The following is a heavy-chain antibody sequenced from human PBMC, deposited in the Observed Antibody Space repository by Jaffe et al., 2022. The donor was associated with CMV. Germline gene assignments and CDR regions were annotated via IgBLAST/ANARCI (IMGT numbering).Heavy chain of an antibody. Sequence: EVQLVESGGGLVKPGGSLRLSCAASGFTFSSYSMNWVRQAPGKGLEWVSSISSSSSYIYYADSVKGRFTISRDNAKNSLYLQMNSLRAEDTAVYYCARDPPYSSGRASGYYYGMDVWGQGTTVTVSS. V-gene: IGHV3-21*01. CDR3: ARDPPYSSGRASGYYYGMDV. D-gene: IGHD6-19*01. CDR1: GFTFSSYS. CDR2: ISSSSSYI. J-gene: IGHJ6*02.